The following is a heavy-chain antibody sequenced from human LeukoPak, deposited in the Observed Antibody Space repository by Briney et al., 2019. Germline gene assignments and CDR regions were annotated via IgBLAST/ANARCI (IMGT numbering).Heavy chain of an antibody. Sequence: PSETLSLTCTVSGGSISSSSYYWGWIRQPPGKGLEWIGSIYYSGSTYYNPSLKSRVTISVDTSKNQFSLKLSSVTAADTAVYYCARHAPDYYYYYGMDVWGQGTTVTVSS. CDR1: GGSISSSSYY. V-gene: IGHV4-39*01. CDR3: ARHAPDYYYYYGMDV. J-gene: IGHJ6*02. CDR2: IYYSGST.